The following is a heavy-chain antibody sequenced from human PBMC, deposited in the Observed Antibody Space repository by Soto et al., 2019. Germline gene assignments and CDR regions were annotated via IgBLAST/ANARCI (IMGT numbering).Heavy chain of an antibody. Sequence: EVQLLESGGGLVQPGGSLRLSCAASGFTFSSYAMSWVRQAPGKGLEWVPAISGSGGSTYYADSVKGRFTISRDNSKNPVYLQMNSLRAEDTAVYYCAKDRDIVVVPAATPTDWFDPWGQGTLVTVSS. J-gene: IGHJ5*02. CDR2: ISGSGGST. V-gene: IGHV3-23*01. CDR1: GFTFSSYA. CDR3: AKDRDIVVVPAATPTDWFDP. D-gene: IGHD2-2*02.